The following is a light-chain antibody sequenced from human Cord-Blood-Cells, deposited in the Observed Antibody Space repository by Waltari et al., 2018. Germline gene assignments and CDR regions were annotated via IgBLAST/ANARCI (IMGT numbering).Light chain of an antibody. CDR3: QQSYSTPWT. J-gene: IGKJ1*01. CDR2: AES. CDR1: QSISSY. V-gene: IGKV1-39*01. Sequence: DIQMTQSPSSLSASVGARVTITCRASQSISSYLNWYQQKPGKAPKLLIYAESSLQSGVPSRFSGSGSGTDFTLTISSLQPEDFATYYCQQSYSTPWTFGQGTKVEIK.